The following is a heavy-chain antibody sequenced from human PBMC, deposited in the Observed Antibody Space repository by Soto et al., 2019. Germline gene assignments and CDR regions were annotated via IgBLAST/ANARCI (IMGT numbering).Heavy chain of an antibody. CDR2: IIPIFGTA. V-gene: IGHV1-69*13. CDR3: ATTYCQRLLPDVFDI. CDR1: GGTFSSYA. Sequence: AASVKVSCKASGGTFSSYAISWVRQAPGQGLEWMGGIIPIFGTANYAQKFQGRVTITADESTSTAYMELSSLRSEDTAVYYCATTYCQRLLPDVFDIWGQGTLVIVSS. J-gene: IGHJ3*02. D-gene: IGHD1-26*01.